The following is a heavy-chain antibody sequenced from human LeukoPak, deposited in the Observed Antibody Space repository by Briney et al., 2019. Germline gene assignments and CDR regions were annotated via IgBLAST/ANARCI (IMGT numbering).Heavy chain of an antibody. J-gene: IGHJ6*04. CDR2: ISAYNGNT. CDR3: AGVGGIAVAKRAI. Sequence: ASVKVSCKASGYTFTSYGISWVRQAPGQGLEWMGWISAYNGNTNYAQQLQGRVTMTTDTSTSTAYTELRSLRSHDRAGYNCAGVGGIAVAKRAIWGKGTWVTVSS. V-gene: IGHV1-18*01. D-gene: IGHD6-19*01. CDR1: GYTFTSYG.